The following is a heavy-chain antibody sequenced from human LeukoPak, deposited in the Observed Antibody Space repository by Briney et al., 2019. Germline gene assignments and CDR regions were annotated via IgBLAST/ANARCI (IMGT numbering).Heavy chain of an antibody. CDR3: ACPSVATDYYYGMDV. CDR2: IYSGGST. V-gene: IGHV3-53*01. Sequence: GGSLRLSCAASGFTVSSNYMSWVRQAAGKGREWVSVIYSGGSTYYADSVKGRFTISRDNSKNTLYLQMNSLRAEDTAVYYCACPSVATDYYYGMDVWGQGTTVTVSS. D-gene: IGHD5-12*01. CDR1: GFTVSSNY. J-gene: IGHJ6*02.